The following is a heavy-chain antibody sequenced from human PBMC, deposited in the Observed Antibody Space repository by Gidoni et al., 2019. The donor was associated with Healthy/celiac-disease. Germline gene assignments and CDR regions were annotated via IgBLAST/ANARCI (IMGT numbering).Heavy chain of an antibody. J-gene: IGHJ4*02. V-gene: IGHV3-9*01. CDR1: GFTFDDYA. D-gene: IGHD3-22*01. Sequence: EVQLVESGGGLVQPGRSLRPSCAASGFTFDDYAMHWVRQDPGKGLEWVSGISWNSGSIGYADSVKGRFTISRDNAKNSLYLQMNSLRAEDTALYYCAKDIDGYYYDSSGYPDYWGQGTLVTVSS. CDR3: AKDIDGYYYDSSGYPDY. CDR2: ISWNSGSI.